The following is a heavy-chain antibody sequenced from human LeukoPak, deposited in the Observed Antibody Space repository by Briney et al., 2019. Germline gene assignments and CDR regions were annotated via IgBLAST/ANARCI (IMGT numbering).Heavy chain of an antibody. CDR2: IIPIFGTA. CDR1: GGTFSSYG. Sequence: SVKVSCKASGGTFSSYGISWVRQAPGQGLEWMGGIIPIFGTANYAQKFQGRVTITADKSTSTAYMELSSLRSEDTAVYYCATPYDSSGYYHYFDYWGQGTLVTVSS. J-gene: IGHJ4*02. CDR3: ATPYDSSGYYHYFDY. V-gene: IGHV1-69*06. D-gene: IGHD3-22*01.